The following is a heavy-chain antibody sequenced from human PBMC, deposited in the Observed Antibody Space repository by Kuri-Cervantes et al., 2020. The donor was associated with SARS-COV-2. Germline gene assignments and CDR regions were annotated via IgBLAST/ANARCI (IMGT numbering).Heavy chain of an antibody. J-gene: IGHJ4*02. Sequence: SVKVSCKASGGTFSSYAISWVRQAPGQGLEWMGGIIPIFGTANYAQKFQGRVTITADESTSTAYMELSSRRSEDTAVYYCARAYYYDSSGYYPGDYWGQGTLVTVSS. CDR2: IIPIFGTA. D-gene: IGHD3-22*01. CDR1: GGTFSSYA. V-gene: IGHV1-69*13. CDR3: ARAYYYDSSGYYPGDY.